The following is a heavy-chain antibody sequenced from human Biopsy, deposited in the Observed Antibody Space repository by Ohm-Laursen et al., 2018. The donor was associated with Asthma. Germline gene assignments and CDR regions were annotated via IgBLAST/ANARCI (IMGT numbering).Heavy chain of an antibody. CDR3: ARGPEWFGLDI. CDR1: GLSSSAYY. D-gene: IGHD3-3*01. J-gene: IGHJ6*02. Sequence: GTLSLTCSMYGLSSSAYYWTWIRQTPGKGLEWIGESDHRGNTNTNATLKSRVTISKAKSANEFSLKMKSVTAADTAIYYCARGPEWFGLDIWGQGTTVTASS. CDR2: SDHRGNT. V-gene: IGHV4-34*01.